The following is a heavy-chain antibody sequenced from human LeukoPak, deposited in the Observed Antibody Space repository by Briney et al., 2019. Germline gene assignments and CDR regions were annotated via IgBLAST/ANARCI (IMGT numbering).Heavy chain of an antibody. V-gene: IGHV5-51*01. CDR3: ARHRSITEYYFDY. Sequence: GESLKISCKGSGYTFTSYWIGWVRQMPGKGLEWMGIIYPGDSDTRYSPSFQGQVTISADKSISTAYLQWNSLKASDTGIYYCARHRSITEYYFDYWGQGTLVTVSS. CDR2: IYPGDSDT. D-gene: IGHD3-3*01. CDR1: GYTFTSYW. J-gene: IGHJ4*02.